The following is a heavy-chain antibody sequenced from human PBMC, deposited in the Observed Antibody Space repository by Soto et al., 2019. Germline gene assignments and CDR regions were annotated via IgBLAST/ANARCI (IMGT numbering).Heavy chain of an antibody. CDR3: AISPYYYEASFDY. D-gene: IGHD3-22*01. CDR2: VYPDDSDV. V-gene: IGHV5-51*01. Sequence: EVQLVQSGAEVKKSGESLTIYCKGSGYSFRTYWIGWVRQMPGKGLEWMGIVYPDDSDVRYNPSFQGLVTISADKSISTAYLQWRSLKASDTAMYYCAISPYYYEASFDYWGQGTLVTVSS. J-gene: IGHJ4*02. CDR1: GYSFRTYW.